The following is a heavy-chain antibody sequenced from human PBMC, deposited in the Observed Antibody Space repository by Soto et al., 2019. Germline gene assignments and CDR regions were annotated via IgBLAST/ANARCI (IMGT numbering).Heavy chain of an antibody. Sequence: QVQLVQSGAEVKKPGASVKVSCKASGYTFTSSGMSWVRQAPGQGLEWMGWISAHPGSSEYAQRFQGRVTMTTDRSTSAAVIELRSLRSDDTAVYYCARAFFYLSSDSRGYSFDAFDFWGPGTLVTVSS. CDR2: ISAHPGSS. V-gene: IGHV1-18*01. J-gene: IGHJ3*01. CDR1: GYTFTSSG. CDR3: ARAFFYLSSDSRGYSFDAFDF. D-gene: IGHD3-22*01.